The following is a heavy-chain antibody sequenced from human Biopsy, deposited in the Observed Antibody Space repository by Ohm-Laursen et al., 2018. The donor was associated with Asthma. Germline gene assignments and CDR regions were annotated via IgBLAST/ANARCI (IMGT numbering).Heavy chain of an antibody. V-gene: IGHV3-30*03. Sequence: SLRLSCAASGFALTTYAIHWVRQAPGKGLEWVAVISYDGSTKYSADSVKGRFIVSRDISKNILSLQMNSLRPEDTAVYYCARDVVWFREVGGMDVWGQGTTVTVSS. CDR1: GFALTTYA. J-gene: IGHJ6*02. CDR3: ARDVVWFREVGGMDV. D-gene: IGHD3-10*01. CDR2: ISYDGSTK.